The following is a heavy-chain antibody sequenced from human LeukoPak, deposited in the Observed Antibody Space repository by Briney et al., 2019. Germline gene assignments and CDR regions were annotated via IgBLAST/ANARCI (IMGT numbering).Heavy chain of an antibody. Sequence: GGSLRLSCAASGFTFNTYTMNWVRQAPGKELEWVSYISGSSGIIDYADSVRGRFTISRDNAKNSLYLQMNSLRAEDTAVYYCARGSTYYESSGHVPFDYWGQGSLVTVSS. V-gene: IGHV3-48*01. D-gene: IGHD3-22*01. CDR1: GFTFNTYT. CDR2: ISGSSGII. CDR3: ARGSTYYESSGHVPFDY. J-gene: IGHJ4*02.